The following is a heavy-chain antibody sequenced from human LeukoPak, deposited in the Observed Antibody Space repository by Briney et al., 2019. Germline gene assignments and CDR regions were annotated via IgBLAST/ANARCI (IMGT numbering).Heavy chain of an antibody. Sequence: GGSLRLSCAASGFTFSSYSMNWVRQAPGKGLEWVSSISSSSSYIYYADSVKGRFTISRDNAKNSLYLQMNSLRAEDTAVYYCAKNPGDSSGYGHDYWGQGTLVTVSS. CDR3: AKNPGDSSGYGHDY. J-gene: IGHJ4*02. V-gene: IGHV3-21*01. D-gene: IGHD3-22*01. CDR1: GFTFSSYS. CDR2: ISSSSSYI.